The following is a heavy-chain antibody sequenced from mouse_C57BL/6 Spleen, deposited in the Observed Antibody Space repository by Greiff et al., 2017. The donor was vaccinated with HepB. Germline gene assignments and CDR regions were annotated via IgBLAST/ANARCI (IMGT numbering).Heavy chain of an antibody. CDR2: IDPENGDT. Sequence: VQLQQSGAELVRPGASVKLSCTASGFNIKDDYMHWVKQRPEQGLAWIGWIDPENGDTEYASKFQGKATIKADTASHTAYLQLSSLTSEDTAVYYCTTCRYHARSDYWGQGTTLTVSS. V-gene: IGHV14-4*01. CDR3: TTCRYHARSDY. J-gene: IGHJ2*01. D-gene: IGHD2-14*01. CDR1: GFNIKDDY.